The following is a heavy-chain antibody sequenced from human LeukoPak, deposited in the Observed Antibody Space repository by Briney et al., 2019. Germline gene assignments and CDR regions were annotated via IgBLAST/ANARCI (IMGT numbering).Heavy chain of an antibody. CDR2: IWYDGSDK. CDR3: ARERADGFDI. CDR1: GFIFSGYG. J-gene: IGHJ3*02. V-gene: IGHV3-33*01. Sequence: GGSLRLSCAASGFIFSGYGMHWVRHAPGKGLEWVAVIWYDGSDKYYADSVKGRFTISRDNSKNTLYLQMDSLRADDTAVYYCARERADGFDIWGQGTMVTVSS.